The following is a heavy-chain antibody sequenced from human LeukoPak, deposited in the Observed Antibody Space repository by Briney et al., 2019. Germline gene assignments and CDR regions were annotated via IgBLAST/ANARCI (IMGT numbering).Heavy chain of an antibody. CDR1: GYTLTELS. Sequence: ASVKVSCKVSGYTLTELSMHWVRQAPGKGLEWMGWMNPNSGNTGYAQKFQGRVTMTRNTSISTAYTELSSLRSEDTAVYYCARASYCSSTSCYTSWDVWGKGTTVTVSS. V-gene: IGHV1-8*01. CDR3: ARASYCSSTSCYTSWDV. J-gene: IGHJ6*04. D-gene: IGHD2-2*02. CDR2: MNPNSGNT.